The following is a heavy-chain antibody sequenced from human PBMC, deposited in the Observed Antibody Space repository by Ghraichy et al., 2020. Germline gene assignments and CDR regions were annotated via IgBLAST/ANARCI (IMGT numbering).Heavy chain of an antibody. CDR2: IYYSGST. Sequence: ETLNISCTVSGGSISSYYWSWIRQPPGKGLEWIGYIYYSGSTNYNPSLKSRVTISVDTSKSQFSLKLSSVTAADTAVYYCARDLGYSSGWYDYWGQGTLVTVSS. J-gene: IGHJ4*02. CDR3: ARDLGYSSGWYDY. CDR1: GGSISSYY. V-gene: IGHV4-59*01. D-gene: IGHD6-19*01.